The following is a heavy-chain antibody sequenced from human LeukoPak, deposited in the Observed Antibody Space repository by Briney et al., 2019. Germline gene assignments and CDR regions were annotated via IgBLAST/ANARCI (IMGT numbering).Heavy chain of an antibody. CDR1: GYSFTSYW. D-gene: IGHD6-13*01. V-gene: IGHV5-51*01. CDR2: IYPGDSDT. CDR3: ARAYSSSWRPTFDY. J-gene: IGHJ4*02. Sequence: GESLKSSCKGSGYSFTSYWIGWVRQMPGKGLEWMGIIYPGDSDTRYSPSFQGQVTISADKSISTAYLQSSSLKASDNAMYYCARAYSSSWRPTFDYWGQGTLVTVSS.